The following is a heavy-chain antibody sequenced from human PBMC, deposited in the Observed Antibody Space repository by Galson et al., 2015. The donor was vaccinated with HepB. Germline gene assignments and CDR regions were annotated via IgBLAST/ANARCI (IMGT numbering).Heavy chain of an antibody. J-gene: IGHJ6*02. CDR1: GFSFNSYG. V-gene: IGHV3-30*18. CDR3: AKDQVVTGSLYYFYGMDV. D-gene: IGHD2-21*02. CDR2: ISYDGSYK. Sequence: SLRLSCAASGFSFNSYGMHWVRQAPGKGLEWVALISYDGSYKYYVDSVKGRFTISRDNSKNTVYLQMNSLRAEDTAVYHCAKDQVVTGSLYYFYGMDVWGQGTTVTVSS.